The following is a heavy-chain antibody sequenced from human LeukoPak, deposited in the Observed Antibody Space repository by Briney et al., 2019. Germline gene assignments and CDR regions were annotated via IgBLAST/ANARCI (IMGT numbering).Heavy chain of an antibody. CDR1: GFTFSGFE. CDR2: ITSSSTSI. Sequence: GGSLRLSCSASGFTFSGFEMNWVRQAPGKGLEWISKITSSSTSIYYVDSVKGRFTISRDNSKNTLYLQMNSLRPEDTAMYYCAKGDPYGSGTYPVDYWGHGTLVTVSS. D-gene: IGHD3-10*01. J-gene: IGHJ4*01. CDR3: AKGDPYGSGTYPVDY. V-gene: IGHV3-48*01.